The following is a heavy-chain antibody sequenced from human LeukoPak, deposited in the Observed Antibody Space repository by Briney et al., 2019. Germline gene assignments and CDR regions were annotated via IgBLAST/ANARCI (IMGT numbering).Heavy chain of an antibody. V-gene: IGHV3-21*01. Sequence: KPGGSLRLSCAASGFTFNTYSMIWVRQAPGKGLEWVSYITSTSSYMYYADSVRGRFTISRDNAKNSLYLQMNSLRAEDTAVYYCGRDESTGHVSLWGQGTLVIVSS. D-gene: IGHD2-8*02. CDR3: GRDESTGHVSL. CDR1: GFTFNTYS. J-gene: IGHJ4*02. CDR2: ITSTSSYM.